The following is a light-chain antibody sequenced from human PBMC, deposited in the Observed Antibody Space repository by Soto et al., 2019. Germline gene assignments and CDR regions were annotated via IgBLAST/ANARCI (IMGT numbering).Light chain of an antibody. CDR3: SSYAGSNIYV. CDR2: DVS. Sequence: LTQPASVSGSPGESITISCAGPSSDIGGYNYVSWYQQHPGKAPKVMIYDVSDRPSGVSNRFSGSKSGNTASLTISGLQAEDEAPYYYSSYAGSNIYVFGSGTKVTVL. V-gene: IGLV2-14*03. CDR1: SSDIGGYNY. J-gene: IGLJ1*01.